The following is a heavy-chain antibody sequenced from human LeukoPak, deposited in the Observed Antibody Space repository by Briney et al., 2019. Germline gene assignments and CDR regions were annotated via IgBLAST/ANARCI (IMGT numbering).Heavy chain of an antibody. J-gene: IGHJ4*02. CDR3: ARRRKSNDN. D-gene: IGHD1-14*01. CDR2: ISHDGST. Sequence: PSETLSLTCAVYGGSFSGYYWSWIRQPPGKGLEWIGEISHDGSTTYNPSLKSRVTISVDTSKTQFSLKLSSVAAADTAVYYCARRRKSNDNWGQGTLVTVSS. V-gene: IGHV4-34*01. CDR1: GGSFSGYY.